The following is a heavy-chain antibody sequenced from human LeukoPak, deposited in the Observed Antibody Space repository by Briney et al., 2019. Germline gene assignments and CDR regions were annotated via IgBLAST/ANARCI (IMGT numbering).Heavy chain of an antibody. CDR1: GGSFSGYY. D-gene: IGHD2-15*01. Sequence: PSETLSLTCAVYGGSFSGYYWSWIRQPPGKGLEWIGEINHSGSTNYNPSLKSRVTISVDTSKNQFSLKLSSVTAADTAVYYCARRYCSGGSCYAVRYWGQGTLVTVSS. CDR2: INHSGST. J-gene: IGHJ4*02. CDR3: ARRYCSGGSCYAVRY. V-gene: IGHV4-34*01.